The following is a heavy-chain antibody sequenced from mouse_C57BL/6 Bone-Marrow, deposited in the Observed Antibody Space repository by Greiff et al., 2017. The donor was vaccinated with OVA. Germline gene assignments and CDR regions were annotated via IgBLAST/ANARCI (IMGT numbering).Heavy chain of an antibody. D-gene: IGHD2-2*01. Sequence: EVKLMESGGGLVQPKGSLKLSCAASGFSFNTYAMNWVRQAPGKGLEWVARIRSKSNNYATYYADSVKDRFTISRDDSESMLYLQMNNLKTEDTAMYYCVSPGLRQGFAYWGQGTLVTVSA. V-gene: IGHV10-1*01. CDR3: VSPGLRQGFAY. CDR1: GFSFNTYA. CDR2: IRSKSNNYAT. J-gene: IGHJ3*01.